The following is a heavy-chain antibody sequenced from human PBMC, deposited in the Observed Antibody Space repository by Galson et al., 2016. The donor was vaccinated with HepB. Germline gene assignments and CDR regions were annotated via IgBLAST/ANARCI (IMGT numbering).Heavy chain of an antibody. CDR3: AKDSRYCSGGNCYSVGPTFDS. D-gene: IGHD2-15*01. J-gene: IGHJ4*02. CDR2: ISYDSTNK. Sequence: SLRLSCAASGFSFNNYAMVWVRQAPGKGLEWVALISYDSTNKFYAGSVRGRFAVSRDHFSNTVYLDLNSPTAEDTAVYFCAKDSRYCSGGNCYSVGPTFDSWGQGTLVTVSS. V-gene: IGHV3-30*18. CDR1: GFSFNNYA.